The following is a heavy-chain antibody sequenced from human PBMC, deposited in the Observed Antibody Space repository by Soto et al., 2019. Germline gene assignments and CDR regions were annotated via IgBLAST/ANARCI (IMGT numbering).Heavy chain of an antibody. V-gene: IGHV2-26*01. CDR3: ARVGGVQTYYYYYMDV. Sequence: SGPTLVNPTETLTLTCTVSGFSLSNARMGVSWIRQPPGKALEWLAHIFSNDEKSYSTSLKSRLTISKDTSKSQVVLTMTSMDPVDTATYYCARVGGVQTYYYYYMDVWGKGTTVTVSS. D-gene: IGHD1-1*01. J-gene: IGHJ6*03. CDR1: GFSLSNARMG. CDR2: IFSNDEK.